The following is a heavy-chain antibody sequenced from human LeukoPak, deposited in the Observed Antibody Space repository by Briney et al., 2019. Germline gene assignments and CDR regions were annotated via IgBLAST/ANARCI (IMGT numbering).Heavy chain of an antibody. J-gene: IGHJ4*02. Sequence: SETLSLTCTVSGGSINSYYWSWIRQPPGKGLEWIGYIYYSGSTNYNPSLKSRVTISVDTSKNQFSLKLSSVTAADTAVYYCARGNYYGSGALDSRGQGTLVTVSS. CDR2: IYYSGST. CDR1: GGSINSYY. D-gene: IGHD3-10*01. V-gene: IGHV4-59*01. CDR3: ARGNYYGSGALDS.